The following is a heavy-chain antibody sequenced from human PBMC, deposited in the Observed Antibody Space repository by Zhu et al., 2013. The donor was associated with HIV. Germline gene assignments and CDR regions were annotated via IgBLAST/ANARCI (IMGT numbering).Heavy chain of an antibody. J-gene: IGHJ4*02. CDR3: ASPSQWGFGSPFDY. V-gene: IGHV1-69*01. Sequence: QVHLVQSGGEVKKPGASVKVSCKASGGTFSSYAISWVRQAPGQGLEWMGGIIPIFGTANYAQKFQGRVTITADESTSTAYMELSSLRSEDTAVYYCASPSQWGFGSPFDYWGQGTLVTVSS. D-gene: IGHD3-10*01. CDR2: IIPIFGTA. CDR1: GGTFSSYA.